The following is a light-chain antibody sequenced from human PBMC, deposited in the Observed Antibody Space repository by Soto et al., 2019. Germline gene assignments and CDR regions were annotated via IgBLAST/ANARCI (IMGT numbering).Light chain of an antibody. Sequence: TGVTQSPANRSVSAGERATLSCRASQSVRTKLAWYQQKPGQAPRLLIYGASSRATRLPARFSGSGSGTEFPLTISSLQSEDSGVYYCQQYGSSIPFRQGTRVDIK. J-gene: IGKJ5*01. CDR3: QQYGSSIP. CDR1: QSVRTK. CDR2: GAS. V-gene: IGKV3D-15*01.